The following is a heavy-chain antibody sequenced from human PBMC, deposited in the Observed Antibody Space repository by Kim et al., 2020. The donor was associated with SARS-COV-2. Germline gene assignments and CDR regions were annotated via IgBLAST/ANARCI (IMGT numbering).Heavy chain of an antibody. D-gene: IGHD3-22*01. J-gene: IGHJ3*02. CDR3: ARPAIYYYDSSGYYSVQSGGAFDI. V-gene: IGHV5-51*01. CDR1: GYSFTSYW. CDR2: IYPGDSDT. Sequence: GESLKISCKGSGYSFTSYWIGWVRQMPGKGLEWMGIIYPGDSDTRYSPSFQGQVTISADKSISTAYLQWSSLKASDTAMYYCARPAIYYYDSSGYYSVQSGGAFDIWGQGTMVTVSS.